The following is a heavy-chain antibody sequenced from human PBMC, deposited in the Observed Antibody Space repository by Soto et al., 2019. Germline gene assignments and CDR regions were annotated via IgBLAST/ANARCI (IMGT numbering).Heavy chain of an antibody. CDR1: GFAFSDFY. V-gene: IGHV3-11*01. CDR3: ARDREPPVDHGMAV. Sequence: PGGSLRLSCAASGFAFSDFYMSWTPQAPGKGLSWISYISGGGTTVFSADSVKGRFTISRDNAQKSLYLQMDSLTSEDTAIYYCARDREPPVDHGMAVWGQGTTVTVSS. J-gene: IGHJ6*02. CDR2: ISGGGTTV.